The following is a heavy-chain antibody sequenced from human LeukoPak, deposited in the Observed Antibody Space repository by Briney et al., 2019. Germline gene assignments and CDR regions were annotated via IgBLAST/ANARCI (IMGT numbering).Heavy chain of an antibody. CDR1: GGTFSSYA. Sequence: GSSVKVSCKASGGTFSSYAISWVRQAPGQGVEWMGGIIPIFGTANYAQKFQGRVTITTDESTSTAYMELSSLRSEDTAVYYCASLYSGSYSSDYWGQGTLVTVSS. CDR2: IIPIFGTA. CDR3: ASLYSGSYSSDY. D-gene: IGHD1-26*01. J-gene: IGHJ4*02. V-gene: IGHV1-69*05.